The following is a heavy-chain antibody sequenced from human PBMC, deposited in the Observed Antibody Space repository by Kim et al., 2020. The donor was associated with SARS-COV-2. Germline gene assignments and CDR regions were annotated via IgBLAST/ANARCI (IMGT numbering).Heavy chain of an antibody. CDR1: GFTFSSYS. J-gene: IGHJ4*02. CDR2: ISSSSSTI. V-gene: IGHV3-48*02. Sequence: GGSLRLSCAASGFTFSSYSMNWVRQAPGKGLEWVSYISSSSSTIYYADSVKGRFTISRDNAKNSLYLQMNSLRDEDTAVYYCARVYGSSWSPGDDYWGQGTLVTVSS. D-gene: IGHD6-13*01. CDR3: ARVYGSSWSPGDDY.